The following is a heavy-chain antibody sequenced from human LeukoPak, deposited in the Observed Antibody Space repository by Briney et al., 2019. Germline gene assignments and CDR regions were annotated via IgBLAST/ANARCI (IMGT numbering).Heavy chain of an antibody. J-gene: IGHJ4*02. Sequence: GGSLRLSCAASGFTFSSYAMSWVRQAPGKGLEWVSAISDSGGNTYYADSVKGRFTISRDNSKNTLYLQMNSQRAEDTAVYYCAKVSYYDFWSAHLDNWGQGTLVTVSS. CDR1: GFTFSSYA. D-gene: IGHD3-3*01. CDR2: ISDSGGNT. CDR3: AKVSYYDFWSAHLDN. V-gene: IGHV3-23*01.